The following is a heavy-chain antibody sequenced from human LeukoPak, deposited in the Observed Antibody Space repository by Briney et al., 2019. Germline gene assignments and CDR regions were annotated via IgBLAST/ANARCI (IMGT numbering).Heavy chain of an antibody. D-gene: IGHD4-23*01. CDR1: GGTFSSYA. CDR2: IIPIFGIA. Sequence: SVKVSCKASGGTFSSYAISWVRQAPGQGLEWMGRIIPIFGIANYAQKFQGRVTITADKSTSTAYMELSSLRSEDTAVYYCARDYLPTTVVTRKPNWFDPWGQGTLVTVSS. V-gene: IGHV1-69*04. CDR3: ARDYLPTTVVTRKPNWFDP. J-gene: IGHJ5*02.